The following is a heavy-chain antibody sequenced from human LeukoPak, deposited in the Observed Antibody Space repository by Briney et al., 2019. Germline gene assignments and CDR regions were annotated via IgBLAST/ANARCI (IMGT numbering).Heavy chain of an antibody. Sequence: GGSLRLSCAASGFTFDDYAMHWVRQAPGKGLEWVSGISWNSGSIGYADSVKGRFTISRDNAKNSLYLQMNSLRAEDTALYYCAKDYSYGGNSGGYFDYWGQGTLVTVSS. J-gene: IGHJ4*02. CDR2: ISWNSGSI. CDR3: AKDYSYGGNSGGYFDY. V-gene: IGHV3-9*01. CDR1: GFTFDDYA. D-gene: IGHD4-23*01.